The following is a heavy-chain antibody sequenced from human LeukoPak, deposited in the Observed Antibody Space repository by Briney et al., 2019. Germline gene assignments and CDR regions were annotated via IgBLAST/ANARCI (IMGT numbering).Heavy chain of an antibody. V-gene: IGHV3-7*01. J-gene: IGHJ4*02. CDR3: ARGMAVAGTALLDY. CDR2: MKQDGSEK. D-gene: IGHD6-19*01. Sequence: PGGSLRLSCAASGFTFSNYWMSWVRQAPGKGLEWVANMKQDGSEKYYMVSVTGRFTISRDNAKNSLYLQMNGLRAEDTAVYYCARGMAVAGTALLDYWGQGTLVTVSS. CDR1: GFTFSNYW.